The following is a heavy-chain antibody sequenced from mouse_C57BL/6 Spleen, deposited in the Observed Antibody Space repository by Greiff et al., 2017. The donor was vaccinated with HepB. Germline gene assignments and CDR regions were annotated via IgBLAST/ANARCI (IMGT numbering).Heavy chain of an antibody. D-gene: IGHD2-5*01. V-gene: IGHV1-5*01. CDR3: TRGEPWNYSNFVAY. CDR1: GYTFTSYW. Sequence: EVQLQQSGTVLARPGASVKMSCKTSGYTFTSYWMHWVKQRPGQGLEWIGAIYPGNSDTSYNQKFKGKAKLTAVTSASTAYMELSSLTNEDSAVYYCTRGEPWNYSNFVAYWGQGTLVTVSA. J-gene: IGHJ3*01. CDR2: IYPGNSDT.